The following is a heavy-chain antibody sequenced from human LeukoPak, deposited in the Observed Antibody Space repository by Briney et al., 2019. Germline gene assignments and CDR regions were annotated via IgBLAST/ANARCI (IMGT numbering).Heavy chain of an antibody. CDR3: ARATGGVAAADFDP. CDR2: ISYSGST. D-gene: IGHD2-2*01. J-gene: IGHJ5*02. CDR1: GDSISSGGSY. V-gene: IGHV4-31*03. Sequence: SETLSLTCTVSGDSISSGGSYWSWIRLHPGKGLEWIGFISYSGSTNYNPSLKSRLNISLDTSKKQFSLNLSSVTAADTAVYYCARATGGVAAADFDPWGQGTLVTVSS.